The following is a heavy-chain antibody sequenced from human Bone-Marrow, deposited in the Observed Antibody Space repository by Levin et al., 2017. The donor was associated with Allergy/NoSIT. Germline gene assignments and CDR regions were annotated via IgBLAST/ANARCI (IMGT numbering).Heavy chain of an antibody. J-gene: IGHJ4*02. Sequence: GGSLRLSCVGSEFTFSRYPMHWVRQAPGKGLEWVAVMSHDGNFRTYADSVRGRFIISRDNSENTLYLQMNSLRGEDTAVYYCTRGSGSYPWAVFDYWGPGSLVTVSS. CDR2: MSHDGNFR. D-gene: IGHD1-26*01. CDR3: TRGSGSYPWAVFDY. V-gene: IGHV3-30*04. CDR1: EFTFSRYP.